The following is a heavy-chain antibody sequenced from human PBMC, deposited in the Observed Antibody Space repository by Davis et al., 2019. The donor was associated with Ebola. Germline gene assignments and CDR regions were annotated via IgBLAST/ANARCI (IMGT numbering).Heavy chain of an antibody. CDR3: AKDPSSSEPDY. D-gene: IGHD6-6*01. J-gene: IGHJ4*02. CDR2: ISSSGTIV. Sequence: GGSLRLSCAASGFTFGDYFMSWIRQAPGKGLEWVSYISSSGTIVYYADSVKGRFTISRDNSKNTLYLQMNSLRAEDTAVYYCAKDPSSSEPDYWGQGTLVTVSS. CDR1: GFTFGDYF. V-gene: IGHV3-11*04.